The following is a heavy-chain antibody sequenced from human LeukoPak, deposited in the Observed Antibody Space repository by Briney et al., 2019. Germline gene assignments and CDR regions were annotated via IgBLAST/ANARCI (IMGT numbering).Heavy chain of an antibody. Sequence: SGTLSLTCTVSDGSISSSSYYWGWIRQPPGKGLEWIGSIYYSGSTYYNPSLKSRVTISVDTSKSQFSLKVTSVTAADTAVYFCARDGRLYSSGQVVWFDPWGQGTLVTVSS. J-gene: IGHJ5*02. CDR1: DGSISSSSYY. CDR3: ARDGRLYSSGQVVWFDP. CDR2: IYYSGST. D-gene: IGHD6-19*01. V-gene: IGHV4-39*07.